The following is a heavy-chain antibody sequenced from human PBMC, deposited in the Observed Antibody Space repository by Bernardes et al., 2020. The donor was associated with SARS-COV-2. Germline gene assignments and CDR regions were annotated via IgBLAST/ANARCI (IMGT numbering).Heavy chain of an antibody. Sequence: SETLSLTCDVSGASITHDNWWSWVRQPPGKGLQWIGEIHHSGSTNYNPSLKSRVTISRDNARNTLYLQMNSLRPEDTAVYYCVREFGGPDDLWGQGTLVTVSS. CDR2: IHHSGST. CDR3: VREFGGPDDL. D-gene: IGHD1-26*01. CDR1: GASITHDNW. V-gene: IGHV4-4*02. J-gene: IGHJ5*02.